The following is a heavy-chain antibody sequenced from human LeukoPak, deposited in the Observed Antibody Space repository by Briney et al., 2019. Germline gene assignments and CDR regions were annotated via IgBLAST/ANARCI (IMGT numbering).Heavy chain of an antibody. CDR1: GITFSSYW. CDR2: ISGSGGST. V-gene: IGHV3-23*01. D-gene: IGHD5-24*01. Sequence: GGSLRLSCAASGITFSSYWMSWVRQAPGKGLEWVSAISGSGGSTYYADSVKGRFTISRDNSKNTLYLQMNSLRAEDTAVYYCANPPRRDGYNSGYWGQGTLVTVSS. CDR3: ANPPRRDGYNSGY. J-gene: IGHJ4*02.